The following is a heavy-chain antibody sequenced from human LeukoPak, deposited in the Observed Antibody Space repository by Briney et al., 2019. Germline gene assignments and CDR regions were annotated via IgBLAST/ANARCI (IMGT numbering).Heavy chain of an antibody. CDR2: INAYNSNT. CDR1: GYTFTSYG. Sequence: ASVKLSCKASGYTFTSYGISWVRQPPGQGRERMGCINAYNSNTNYAHKLQGRVTITTDTSTSTAYMELRSLRSDDTAVYYCARYVGVQFDPWGQGTLVTVSS. CDR3: ARYVGVQFDP. V-gene: IGHV1-18*01. D-gene: IGHD3-16*01. J-gene: IGHJ5*02.